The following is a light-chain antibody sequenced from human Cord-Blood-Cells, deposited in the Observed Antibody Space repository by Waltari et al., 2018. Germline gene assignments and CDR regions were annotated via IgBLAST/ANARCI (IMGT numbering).Light chain of an antibody. J-gene: IGLJ2*01. CDR3: LSADSSGTYVV. CDR1: ALPKKY. Sequence: SYELTQPPSVSVSLGQMARITCSGEALPKKYAHWYQQKPGQFPGLVIYKDSERPSGIPERCSGSSSGTIVTLTISGVQAEDEADYYCLSADSSGTYVVFGGGTKLTVL. V-gene: IGLV3-16*01. CDR2: KDS.